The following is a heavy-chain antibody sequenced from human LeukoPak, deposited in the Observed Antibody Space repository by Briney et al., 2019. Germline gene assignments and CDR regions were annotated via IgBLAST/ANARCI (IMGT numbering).Heavy chain of an antibody. CDR1: GFTFSSYA. V-gene: IGHV3-23*01. J-gene: IGHJ4*02. D-gene: IGHD1-7*01. CDR2: ISSHGDAT. CDR3: ERAHNWKYGSFDF. Sequence: GGSLRLSCAASGFTFSSYAMSWVRQAPGKGLEWVANISSHGDATHYPDSVKGRFTISRDNSIHTVYLQMTSLRADDTAVYYRERAHNWKYGSFDFWGQGTLVTVSS.